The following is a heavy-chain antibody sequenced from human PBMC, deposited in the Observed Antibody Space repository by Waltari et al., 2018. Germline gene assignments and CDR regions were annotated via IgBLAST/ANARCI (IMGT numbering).Heavy chain of an antibody. J-gene: IGHJ5*02. CDR2: INAGNGNT. V-gene: IGHV1-3*01. CDR3: AREDYGDYDHLNWFDP. D-gene: IGHD4-17*01. Sequence: QVQLVQSGAEVKKPGASVKVSCKASGYTFTSYAMHWVRQAPGQRLEWMGWINAGNGNTKYSQKFQGRVTITRDTSASTAYMELSSLRSEDTAVYYCAREDYGDYDHLNWFDPWGQGTLVTVSS. CDR1: GYTFTSYA.